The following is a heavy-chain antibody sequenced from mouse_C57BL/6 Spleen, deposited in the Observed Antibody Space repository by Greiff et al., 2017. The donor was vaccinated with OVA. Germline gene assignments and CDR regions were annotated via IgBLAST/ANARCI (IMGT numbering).Heavy chain of an antibody. D-gene: IGHD1-1*01. V-gene: IGHV1-5*01. CDR1: SYTFTSYW. CDR3: TRGATVVQDFWFAY. CDR2: IYPGNSDT. Sequence: VQLQQSGTVLARPGASVKMSCKTSSYTFTSYWMHWVKQRPGQGLEWIGAIYPGNSDTSYNQKFKGKAKLTAVTSASTAYMELSSLTNEDSAVYYCTRGATVVQDFWFAYWGQGTLVTVSA. J-gene: IGHJ3*01.